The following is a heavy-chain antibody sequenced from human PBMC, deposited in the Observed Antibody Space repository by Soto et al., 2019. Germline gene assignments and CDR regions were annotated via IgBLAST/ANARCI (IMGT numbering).Heavy chain of an antibody. CDR2: ISSNGGST. CDR1: GFTFSSYA. J-gene: IGHJ6*04. D-gene: IGHD2-15*01. V-gene: IGHV3-64D*06. Sequence: GGSLSLSCSASGFTFSSYAMHWVRQAPGKGLEYVSAISSNGGSTYYADSVKGRFTISRDNSKKTLYLQMSSLRPEEKAVYYCVKLGYCSGGSCHTPEYYYGMDVWREGTTVTVSS. CDR3: VKLGYCSGGSCHTPEYYYGMDV.